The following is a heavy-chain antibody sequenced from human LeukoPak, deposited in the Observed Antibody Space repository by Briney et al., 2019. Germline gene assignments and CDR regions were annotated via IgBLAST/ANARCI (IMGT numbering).Heavy chain of an antibody. V-gene: IGHV3-21*04. D-gene: IGHD6-13*01. Sequence: GGSLRLSCAASGFTFSSYSMNWVRQAPGKGLEWVSSISSSSSYIYYADSVKGRFTISRDNAKNSLYLQMNSLRAEDTAVYYCAKDFGSSWYAGYFQHWGQGTLVTVSS. J-gene: IGHJ1*01. CDR3: AKDFGSSWYAGYFQH. CDR1: GFTFSSYS. CDR2: ISSSSSYI.